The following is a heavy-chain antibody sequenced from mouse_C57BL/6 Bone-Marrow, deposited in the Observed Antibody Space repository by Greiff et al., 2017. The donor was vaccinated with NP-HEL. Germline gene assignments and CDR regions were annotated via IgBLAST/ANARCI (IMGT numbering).Heavy chain of an antibody. CDR3: ARADYYNYDKAWFAY. V-gene: IGHV3-6*01. J-gene: IGHJ3*01. Sequence: EVQLQESGPGLVKPSQSLSLTCSVTGYSITSGYYWNWIRQFPGNKLEWMGYISYDGSNNYNPSLKNRISITRDTSKNQFFLKLNSVTTEDTATYYCARADYYNYDKAWFAYWGQGTLVTVSA. CDR2: ISYDGSN. D-gene: IGHD2-12*01. CDR1: GYSITSGYY.